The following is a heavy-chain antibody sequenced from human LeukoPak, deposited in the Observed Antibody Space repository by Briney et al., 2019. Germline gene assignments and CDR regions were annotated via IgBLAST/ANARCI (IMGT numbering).Heavy chain of an antibody. CDR3: VKDSAGETSDWLDS. CDR1: GFTFNEYA. Sequence: GGSLRLSCAASGFTFNEYARHWVRQAPGKGLEWISSINWKSDNIAYADSVKGRFTVSRDNARNSLHLQMNSLRIEDTALYFCVKDSAGETSDWLDSWGQGTLVTIAS. CDR2: INWKSDNI. J-gene: IGHJ5*01. D-gene: IGHD1-14*01. V-gene: IGHV3-9*01.